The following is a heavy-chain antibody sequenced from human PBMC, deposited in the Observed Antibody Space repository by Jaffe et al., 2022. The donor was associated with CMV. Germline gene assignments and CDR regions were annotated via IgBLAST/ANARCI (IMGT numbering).Heavy chain of an antibody. V-gene: IGHV4-34*01. J-gene: IGHJ6*03. CDR1: GGSFSGYY. Sequence: QVQLQQWGAGLLKPSETLSLTCAVYGGSFSGYYWSWIRQPPGKGLEWIGEINHSGSTNYNPSLKSRVTISVDTSKNQFSLKLSSVTAADTAVYYCARAGYYDPQGRYYYYMDVWGKGTTVTVSS. CDR3: ARAGYYDPQGRYYYYMDV. D-gene: IGHD3-22*01. CDR2: INHSGST.